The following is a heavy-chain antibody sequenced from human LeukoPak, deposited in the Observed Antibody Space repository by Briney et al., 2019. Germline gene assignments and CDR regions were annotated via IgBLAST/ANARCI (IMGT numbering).Heavy chain of an antibody. Sequence: PGGSLRLSCAASGFPFSSAWMNWVRQAPGKGLEWVGRIKTKTDGGTTDYAAPVQGRFTISRDDSKNTLYLQMNSLKTEDTAVYYCATDRPWRGVYWGQGTLVTVSS. J-gene: IGHJ4*02. V-gene: IGHV3-15*01. D-gene: IGHD3-10*01. CDR2: IKTKTDGGTT. CDR1: GFPFSSAW. CDR3: ATDRPWRGVY.